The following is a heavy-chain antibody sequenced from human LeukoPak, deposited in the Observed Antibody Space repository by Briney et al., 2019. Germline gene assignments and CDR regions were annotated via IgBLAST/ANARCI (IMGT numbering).Heavy chain of an antibody. Sequence: ASVKVSCKASGGTFSSYAISWVRQATGQGLEWMGWVNPNTGNTVYAQKFQGRVTITRNTSINTAYMDLSSLRSEDTAIYYCARGRLGQGTNIKNNWFDPWGRGTLVTVSS. V-gene: IGHV1-8*03. CDR3: ARGRLGQGTNIKNNWFDP. CDR2: VNPNTGNT. D-gene: IGHD2-8*01. J-gene: IGHJ5*02. CDR1: GGTFSSYA.